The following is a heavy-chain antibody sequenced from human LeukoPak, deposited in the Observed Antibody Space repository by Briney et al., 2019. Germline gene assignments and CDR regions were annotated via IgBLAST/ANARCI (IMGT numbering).Heavy chain of an antibody. Sequence: GGSLRLSCEASGFTFSSYGVSWVRQAPGKGLEWVSSIGGRADNTYYAESVRGRFTISRDNSKNTLYLQMNSLRPEDTAVYYCARGPDYDILADYFDYWGQGTLVTVSS. CDR2: IGGRADNT. CDR3: ARGPDYDILADYFDY. V-gene: IGHV3-23*01. CDR1: GFTFSSYG. J-gene: IGHJ4*02. D-gene: IGHD3-9*01.